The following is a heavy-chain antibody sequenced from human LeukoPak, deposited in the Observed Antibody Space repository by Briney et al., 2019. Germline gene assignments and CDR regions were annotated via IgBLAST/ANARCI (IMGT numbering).Heavy chain of an antibody. CDR1: GFTFSSYS. Sequence: GGSLRLSCAASGFTFSSYSMNWVRQAPGKGLEWVSYISSSSSTIYYADSVKGRLVISRDNAQNTLYLQMNSQRTADTPVYYFARDVLAAARILFSIRFDYWGQGTLVTVSS. D-gene: IGHD6-13*01. CDR2: ISSSSSTI. V-gene: IGHV3-48*04. CDR3: ARDVLAAARILFSIRFDY. J-gene: IGHJ4*02.